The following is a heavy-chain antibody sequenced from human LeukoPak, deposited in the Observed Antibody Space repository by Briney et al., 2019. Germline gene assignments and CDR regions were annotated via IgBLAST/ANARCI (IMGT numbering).Heavy chain of an antibody. J-gene: IGHJ4*02. V-gene: IGHV3-11*04. D-gene: IGHD3-22*01. CDR3: ARSLIVASEDY. Sequence: PGGSLILSCAASGFRFDSFYMGWIRQVPGKGLDYIALISASGAVPYYAESVKGRFTISRDNAKNSVSLQMNSLSADDTAVYYCARSLIVASEDYWGQGTLVTVSS. CDR1: GFRFDSFY. CDR2: ISASGAVP.